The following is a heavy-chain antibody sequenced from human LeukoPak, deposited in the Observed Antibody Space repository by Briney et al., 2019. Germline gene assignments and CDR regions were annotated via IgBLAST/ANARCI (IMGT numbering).Heavy chain of an antibody. D-gene: IGHD3-10*01. CDR3: ARQGNNMVRGVRNNWFDP. J-gene: IGHJ5*02. Sequence: PSETLSLTCTVSGGSISSYYWSWVRQPPGKGRGWMGYIYYSGSTNYNPSLKSRVTISVDTSKNQFSLKLSSVTAADTAVYYCARQGNNMVRGVRNNWFDPWGQGTLVTVSS. V-gene: IGHV4-59*01. CDR2: IYYSGST. CDR1: GGSISSYY.